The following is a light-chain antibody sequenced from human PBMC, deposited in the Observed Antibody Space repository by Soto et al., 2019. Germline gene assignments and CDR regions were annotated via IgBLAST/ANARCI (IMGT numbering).Light chain of an antibody. CDR3: QQYDYLVT. J-gene: IGKJ5*01. CDR1: QDIRNS. V-gene: IGKV1-33*01. Sequence: DIQMTQAPSSVSASIGYRLKVTFRASQDIRNSLNWYQQKPGRAPKLLIYDASNVETGVPSRFSGTGSGTHFSFSISRLQTEDFATYYCQQYDYLVTFGQGTRLEIK. CDR2: DAS.